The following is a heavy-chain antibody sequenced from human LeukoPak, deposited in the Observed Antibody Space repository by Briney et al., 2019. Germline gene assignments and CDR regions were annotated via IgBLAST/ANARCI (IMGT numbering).Heavy chain of an antibody. CDR1: GFIFSNYG. CDR2: ISLDGSTE. J-gene: IGHJ5*02. V-gene: IGHV3-30*03. CDR3: MRDYMGWFDP. D-gene: IGHD3-10*01. Sequence: GGSLRLSCAASGFIFSNYGMHWARQAPGKGLEWVSIISLDGSTEFYADSVKGRFTISRDTASNTMHLEMNNLRIEDTAVYYCMRDYMGWFDPWGQGSLVTVSS.